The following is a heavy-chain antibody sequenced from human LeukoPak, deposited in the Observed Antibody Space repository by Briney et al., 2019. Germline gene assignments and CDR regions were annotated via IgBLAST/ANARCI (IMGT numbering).Heavy chain of an antibody. V-gene: IGHV4-38-2*02. CDR3: ARGVTMIVVVIDY. CDR1: GYSISSGYY. Sequence: SESLSLTCTVSGYSISSGYYWGWIRQPPGKGLEWIGSIYHSGSTYYNPSLKSRVTISVDTSKNQFSLKLSSVTAADTAVYYCARGVTMIVVVIDYWGQGTLVTVSS. D-gene: IGHD3-22*01. CDR2: IYHSGST. J-gene: IGHJ4*02.